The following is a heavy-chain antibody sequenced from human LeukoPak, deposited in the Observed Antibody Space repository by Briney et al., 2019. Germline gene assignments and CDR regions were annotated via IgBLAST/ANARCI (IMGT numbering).Heavy chain of an antibody. J-gene: IGHJ3*02. D-gene: IGHD3-16*02. Sequence: GGSLRLSCAACVFTVRSKYTTWVREAPGKGLVCGSGLNWNGASTGYADSVKGRFTISRDNAKNSLYLQMNSLRAEDTALYHCARVYDYVWGSYRSTGAFDIWGQGTMVTVSS. CDR3: ARVYDYVWGSYRSTGAFDI. V-gene: IGHV3-20*01. CDR2: LNWNGAST. CDR1: VFTVRSKY.